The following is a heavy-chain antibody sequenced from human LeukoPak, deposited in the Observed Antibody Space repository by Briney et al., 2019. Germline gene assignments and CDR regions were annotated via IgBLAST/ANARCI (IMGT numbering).Heavy chain of an antibody. D-gene: IGHD2-15*01. Sequence: SEPLSLTCTVSGGSISSYHWSWLRQPRGKGLEWIRYIYYSGSTNYNPSLKSRVTISVDTSKNQFSLKLSSVTAADTAVYYCARGPVAATYYFDYWGQGTLVTVSS. V-gene: IGHV4-59*08. CDR3: ARGPVAATYYFDY. CDR1: GGSISSYH. CDR2: IYYSGST. J-gene: IGHJ4*02.